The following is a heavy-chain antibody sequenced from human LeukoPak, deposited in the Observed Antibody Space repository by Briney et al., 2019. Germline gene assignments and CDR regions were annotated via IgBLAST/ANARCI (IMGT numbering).Heavy chain of an antibody. D-gene: IGHD3-22*01. CDR2: IKQDGSEK. CDR1: GFTFSSYW. J-gene: IGHJ4*02. CDR3: ARVYDSSGYYYEQTGYFDY. V-gene: IGHV3-7*01. Sequence: GGSLRLSCAASGFTFSSYWMSWVRQAPGKGLEWVANIKQDGSEKYYVDSVKGRFTISRDNAKNSLYLQMNSLRAEDTAVYYCARVYDSSGYYYEQTGYFDYWGQGTLVTASS.